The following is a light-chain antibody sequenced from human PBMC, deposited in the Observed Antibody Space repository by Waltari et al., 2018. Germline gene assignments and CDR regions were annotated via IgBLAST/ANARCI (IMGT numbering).Light chain of an antibody. CDR3: LQTSTTPFV. J-gene: IGKJ3*01. V-gene: IGKV1-39*01. Sequence: DIQVTQSPSSLSASVVDIVTLTCRTSQDITTSLNWYQHRPGKAPQLLIYAASDLQSGVPSRFSGSGSGTDFTLTIDSLQPADFATYYCLQTSTTPFVFGPGTRVDIK. CDR1: QDITTS. CDR2: AAS.